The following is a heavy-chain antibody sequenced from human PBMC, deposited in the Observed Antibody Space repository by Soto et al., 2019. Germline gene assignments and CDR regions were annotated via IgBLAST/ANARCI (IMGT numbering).Heavy chain of an antibody. CDR1: GGSFSGYY. CDR3: ARGRITIFGVVIKLYYFDY. J-gene: IGHJ4*02. D-gene: IGHD3-3*01. CDR2: INHSGST. Sequence: PSETLSLTCAVYGGSFSGYYWSWIRRPPGKGLEWIGEINHSGSTNYNPSLERRVTISGDTYKNQFSLKLSSVSAADTAVYYCARGRITIFGVVIKLYYFDYWGQGTLVTVSS. V-gene: IGHV4-34*01.